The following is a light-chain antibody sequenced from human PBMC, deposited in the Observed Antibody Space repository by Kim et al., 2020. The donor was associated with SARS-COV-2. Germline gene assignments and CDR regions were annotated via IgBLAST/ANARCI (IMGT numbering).Light chain of an antibody. CDR3: QQYGPSPPIT. Sequence: PGDSATLSFRASQTVSSSHLAWYQQKPGQAPRLLIYAAANRAAGIADRFTGSGSGTHFTLTISRLEPEDFAVYVCQQYGPSPPITFGQGTRLEIK. J-gene: IGKJ5*01. CDR1: QTVSSSH. CDR2: AAA. V-gene: IGKV3-20*01.